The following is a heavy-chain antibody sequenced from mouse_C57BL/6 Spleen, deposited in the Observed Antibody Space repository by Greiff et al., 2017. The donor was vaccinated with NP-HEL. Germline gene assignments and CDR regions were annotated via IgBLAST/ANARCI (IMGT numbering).Heavy chain of an antibody. CDR3: ARRGTTVVPYWYFDV. CDR2: IDPSASYT. Sequence: VQLQQPGAELVKPGASVKLSCKASGYTFTSYWMQWVKQRPGQGLEWIGEIDPSASYTNYNQKFKGKATLTVDTSSSTAYMQLSSLTSEDSAVYYCARRGTTVVPYWYFDVWGTGTTVTVSS. V-gene: IGHV1-50*01. D-gene: IGHD1-1*01. J-gene: IGHJ1*03. CDR1: GYTFTSYW.